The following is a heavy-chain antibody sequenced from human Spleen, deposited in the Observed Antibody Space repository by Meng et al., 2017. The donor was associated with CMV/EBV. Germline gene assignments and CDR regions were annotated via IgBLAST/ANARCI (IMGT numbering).Heavy chain of an antibody. V-gene: IGHV3-30*02. D-gene: IGHD2-2*01. Sequence: WEASGFPCGGYGMHWVRQGPGKGLESVAFIRYDGRSTHYVDSVKGRFTISRDNSKDTLFLQMNSLRAEDTAFYYCATGYCASTTCFPWGQGTLVTVSS. CDR2: IRYDGRST. CDR1: GFPCGGYG. CDR3: ATGYCASTTCFP. J-gene: IGHJ5*02.